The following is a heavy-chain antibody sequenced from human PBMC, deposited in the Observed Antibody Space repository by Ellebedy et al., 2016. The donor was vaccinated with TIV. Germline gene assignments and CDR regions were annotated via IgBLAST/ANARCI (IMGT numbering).Heavy chain of an antibody. V-gene: IGHV1-8*01. Sequence: AASVKVSCKASGYTFSNNDINWVRQATGQGLEWMGWMHPNSGNTAYAQTFQGRVTMTWDASISTAYMELSSLRSEDTAVYYSARVFCSGGACYLDAFDIWGQGTMVTVSS. CDR3: ARVFCSGGACYLDAFDI. CDR2: MHPNSGNT. CDR1: GYTFSNND. J-gene: IGHJ3*02. D-gene: IGHD2-15*01.